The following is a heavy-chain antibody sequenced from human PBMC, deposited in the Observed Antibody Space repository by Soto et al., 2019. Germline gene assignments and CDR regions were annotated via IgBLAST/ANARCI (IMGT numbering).Heavy chain of an antibody. D-gene: IGHD2-15*01. V-gene: IGHV4-30-4*01. J-gene: IGHJ4*02. CDR2: IHHSGSA. CDR3: SRLGYCSGGSCHNY. CDR1: GGSISNDDYY. Sequence: QVQLQESGPGLVKPSQTLSLTCSVSGGSISNDDYYWSWIRQSPGKGLEWIGHIHHSGSAHYNPSLTGRMIISLDTSKSQFSLNLTSVTAADTAIYSCSRLGYCSGGSCHNYWGQGTLVTVSS.